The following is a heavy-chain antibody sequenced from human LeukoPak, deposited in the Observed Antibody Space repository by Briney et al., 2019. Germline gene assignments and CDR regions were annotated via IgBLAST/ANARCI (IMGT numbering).Heavy chain of an antibody. Sequence: GASVKVSCKASGYTFTSYDINWVRQATGQGLEWMGWISAYNGNTNYAQKLQGRVTMTTDTSTSTAYMELRSLRSDDTAVYYCARGRLRRDYYYGMDVWGQGTTVTVSS. V-gene: IGHV1-18*01. D-gene: IGHD4-17*01. CDR1: GYTFTSYD. J-gene: IGHJ6*02. CDR2: ISAYNGNT. CDR3: ARGRLRRDYYYGMDV.